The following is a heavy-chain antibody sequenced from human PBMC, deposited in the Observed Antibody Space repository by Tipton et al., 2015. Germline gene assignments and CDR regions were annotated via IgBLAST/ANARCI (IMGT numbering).Heavy chain of an antibody. D-gene: IGHD4-23*01. CDR1: SDSISKYY. CDR2: IQYSGST. J-gene: IGHJ4*02. V-gene: IGHV4-59*01. CDR3: ARARGRHGGLFDS. Sequence: TLSLTCSVSSDSISKYYWSWIRQPPGKELEWIGYIQYSGSTNYNPSLKSRITISLNTSKTQFSLEMRSVTATDTAVYYCARARGRHGGLFDSWGQGALVTVSS.